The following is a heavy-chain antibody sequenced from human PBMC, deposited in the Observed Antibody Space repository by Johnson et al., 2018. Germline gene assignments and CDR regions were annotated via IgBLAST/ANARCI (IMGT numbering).Heavy chain of an antibody. D-gene: IGHD3-10*01. CDR2: VAYEGTNK. CDR1: GFIFSNYG. Sequence: QVQLVQSGGGVVQPGKSLRLSCTASGFIFSNYGMHWVRQAPGKGLEWLAVVAYEGTNKYYADSVKGRFLISRDNSKNTFYLQMNSLTTDDTAVYYCARDDYPAGSFDPPDAFDVWGQGTVVTVSS. CDR3: ARDDYPAGSFDPPDAFDV. J-gene: IGHJ3*01. V-gene: IGHV3-30*03.